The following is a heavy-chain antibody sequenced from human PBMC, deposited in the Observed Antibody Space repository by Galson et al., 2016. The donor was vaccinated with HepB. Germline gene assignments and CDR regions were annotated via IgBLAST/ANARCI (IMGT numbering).Heavy chain of an antibody. D-gene: IGHD2-2*01. CDR1: GFTFSSYW. V-gene: IGHV3-74*01. Sequence: SLRLSCATSGFTFSSYWMHWVRQAPGKGLMWVSRISTDGSSTSYADSVKGRFTISRDNAQNTLYLQVNSLRAEDTAVYYCARTPSCPRCHVDSWGQGTLVTVSS. CDR3: ARTPSCPRCHVDS. CDR2: ISTDGSST. J-gene: IGHJ4*02.